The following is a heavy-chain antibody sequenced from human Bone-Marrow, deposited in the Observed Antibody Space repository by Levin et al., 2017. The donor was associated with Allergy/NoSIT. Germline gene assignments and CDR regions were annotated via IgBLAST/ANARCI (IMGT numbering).Heavy chain of an antibody. CDR2: IYYGGST. CDR3: AGREVVSLYFDL. J-gene: IGHJ4*02. D-gene: IGHD2-15*01. CDR1: GGSITTSDYY. V-gene: IGHV4-39*01. Sequence: SETLSLTCSVSGGSITTSDYYWGWIRQPPGKGLEWLGAIYYGGSTFYNPSLKSRVTITVDTSKNQFSMRLSSVTAADTAKYYCAGREVVSLYFDLWGQGTLVTVSS.